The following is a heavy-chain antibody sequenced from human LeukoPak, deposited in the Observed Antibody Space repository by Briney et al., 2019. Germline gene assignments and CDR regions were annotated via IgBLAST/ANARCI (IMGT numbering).Heavy chain of an antibody. D-gene: IGHD1-26*01. V-gene: IGHV1-69*06. J-gene: IGHJ4*02. CDR1: GGTFSSYA. Sequence: GASVKVSCKASGGTFSSYAISWVRQAPGQGLEWMGGIIPIFGTANYAQKFQGRVTITADKSTSTAYMELSRLRSDDTAVYYCARGPARRGSPLMNPGYWGQGTLVTVSS. CDR3: ARGPARRGSPLMNPGY. CDR2: IIPIFGTA.